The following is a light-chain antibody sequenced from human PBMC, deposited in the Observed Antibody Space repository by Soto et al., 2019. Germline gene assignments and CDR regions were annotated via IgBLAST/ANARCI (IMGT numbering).Light chain of an antibody. V-gene: IGLV1-51*01. CDR1: SSNIGNNY. Sequence: QSALALPPSVSAAPGRKATISCSGSSSNIGNNYVSWYQQLPGTAPKLLIYDNNKRPSGIPDRFSGSKSGTSATLGITGLQTGDEADYYCGTWDSSLSAGNYVFGTGTKVTVL. J-gene: IGLJ1*01. CDR2: DNN. CDR3: GTWDSSLSAGNYV.